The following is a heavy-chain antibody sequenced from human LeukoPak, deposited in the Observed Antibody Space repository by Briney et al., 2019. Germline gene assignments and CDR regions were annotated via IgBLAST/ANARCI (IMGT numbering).Heavy chain of an antibody. J-gene: IGHJ3*02. CDR3: ARFSGDDAFDI. D-gene: IGHD3-10*01. CDR2: IYSGGST. V-gene: IGHV3-66*01. CDR1: GFTFSSYA. Sequence: PGGSLRLSCAASGFTFSSYAMSWVRQAPGKGLEWVSVIYSGGSTYYADSVKGRFTISRDNSKNSLYLQMNSLRAEDTAVYYCARFSGDDAFDIWGQGTMVTVSS.